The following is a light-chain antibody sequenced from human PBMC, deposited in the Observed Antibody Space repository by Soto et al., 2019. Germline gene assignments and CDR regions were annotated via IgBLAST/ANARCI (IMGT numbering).Light chain of an antibody. CDR2: KAS. J-gene: IGKJ4*01. CDR3: QQYKDKPLT. V-gene: IGKV1-5*03. CDR1: QSVSSW. Sequence: DIQMTQSPSTLSASVGDRVTITCRASQSVSSWLAWYQQKPGEVPKLLIYKASALQSGVPSRFSGSGSGTEFTLTISSLQPDDFATYYCQQYKDKPLTFGGGTKVEIK.